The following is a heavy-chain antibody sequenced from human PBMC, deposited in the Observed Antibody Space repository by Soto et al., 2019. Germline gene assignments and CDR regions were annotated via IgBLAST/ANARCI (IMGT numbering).Heavy chain of an antibody. D-gene: IGHD1-1*01. CDR3: ARATGTLRSRNCDY. CDR1: GGSISTVGHY. J-gene: IGHJ4*02. V-gene: IGHV4-31*03. Sequence: SETLSLTCSVSGGSISTVGHYWTWIRQPPGKGLEWIGSIYHTGSTYYSKSLRSRLTMSVDTSKSQFSLRLSSVTAADTAVYYCARATGTLRSRNCDYWGQGSLVTVPQ. CDR2: IYHTGST.